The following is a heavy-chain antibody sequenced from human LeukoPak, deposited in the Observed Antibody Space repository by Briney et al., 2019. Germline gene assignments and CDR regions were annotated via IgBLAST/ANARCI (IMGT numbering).Heavy chain of an antibody. CDR3: ATTTPYYDFWSGYRGPHNYGMDV. J-gene: IGHJ6*02. V-gene: IGHV4-59*08. Sequence: SETLSLTCTVSGGSISSYYWSWFRQPPGKGLEWIGYIYYSGSTNYNPSLKSRVTISVDTSKNQFSLKLSSVTAADTAVYYCATTTPYYDFWSGYRGPHNYGMDVWGQGTTVTVSS. CDR1: GGSISSYY. D-gene: IGHD3-3*01. CDR2: IYYSGST.